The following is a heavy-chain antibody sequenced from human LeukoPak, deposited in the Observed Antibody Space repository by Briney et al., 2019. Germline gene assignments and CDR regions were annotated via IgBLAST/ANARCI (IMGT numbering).Heavy chain of an antibody. CDR3: ARVPRWVPDY. J-gene: IGHJ4*02. D-gene: IGHD4-23*01. CDR1: GGSISSYY. V-gene: IGHV4-59*01. Sequence: SETLSLTCTVSGGSISSYYWSWIRQPPGKGLEWIGYIYYSGSTNYNPSLKSRVTISVDTSKNQFSLKLSSVTAADTAVYYCARVPRWVPDYWGQGTLVTVPS. CDR2: IYYSGST.